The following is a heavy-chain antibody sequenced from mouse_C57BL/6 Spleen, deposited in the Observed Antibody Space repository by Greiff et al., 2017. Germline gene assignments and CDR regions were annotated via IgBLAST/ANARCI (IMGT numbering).Heavy chain of an antibody. CDR1: GFTFSDYY. CDR2: INYDGSST. CDR3: AREGSSGYGDYYDY. J-gene: IGHJ2*01. Sequence: EVKVVESEGGLVQPGSSMKLSCTASGFTFSDYYMAWVRQVPEKGLEWVANINYDGSSTYYLDSLKSRFIISRDNAKNILYLQMSSLKSEDTATYYCAREGSSGYGDYYDYWGQGTTRTVSS. V-gene: IGHV5-16*01. D-gene: IGHD3-2*02.